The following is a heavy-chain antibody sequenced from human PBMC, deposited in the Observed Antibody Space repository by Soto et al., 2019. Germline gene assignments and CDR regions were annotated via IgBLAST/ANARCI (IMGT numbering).Heavy chain of an antibody. CDR3: ARTGRGIVVVPASDAFDI. D-gene: IGHD2-2*01. J-gene: IGHJ3*02. Sequence: SETLSLTCTVSGGSISSYYRSWIRQPPGKGLEWIGYIYYSGSTNYNPSLKSRVTISVDTSKNQFSLKLSSVTAADTAVYYCARTGRGIVVVPASDAFDIWGQGTMVTVSS. CDR2: IYYSGST. V-gene: IGHV4-59*01. CDR1: GGSISSYY.